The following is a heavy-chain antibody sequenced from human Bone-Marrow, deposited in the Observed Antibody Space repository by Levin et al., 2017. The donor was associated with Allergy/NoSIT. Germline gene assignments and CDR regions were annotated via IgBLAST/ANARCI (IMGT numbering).Heavy chain of an antibody. V-gene: IGHV3-66*01. J-gene: IGHJ1*01. CDR2: IYSGGTT. CDR3: AGGYSSSFYYFQH. CDR1: DFAVSSNY. D-gene: IGHD6-13*01. Sequence: PGGSLRLSCAASDFAVSSNYINWVRQAPGQGLAWVSVIYSGGTTHYADSVKGRFTISRDNLKNTVYLQMDSLRAEDTAVYYCAGGYSSSFYYFQHWGQGTLVTVSS.